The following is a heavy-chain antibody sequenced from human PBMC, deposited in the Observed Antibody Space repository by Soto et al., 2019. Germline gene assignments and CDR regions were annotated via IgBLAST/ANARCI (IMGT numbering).Heavy chain of an antibody. CDR3: ARDGQYRTDGFDI. Sequence: EAQLLESGGELIQPGGCLRLSCAASGFTYSSHGMSWVRQAPGKGLEWIAGLSRGGGSTYYADSVKGRFTISSDNSKNTLDLIMNSLRVEDTALYYCARDGQYRTDGFDIWGQGTMVTVSS. V-gene: IGHV3-23*01. J-gene: IGHJ3*02. CDR1: GFTYSSHG. CDR2: LSRGGGST. D-gene: IGHD5-12*01.